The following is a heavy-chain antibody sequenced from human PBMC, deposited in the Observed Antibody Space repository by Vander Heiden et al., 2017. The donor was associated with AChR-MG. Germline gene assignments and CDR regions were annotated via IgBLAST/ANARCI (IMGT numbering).Heavy chain of an antibody. CDR3: ARDWGSRRTLMITGIGGWFDP. Sequence: EVQLVESGGGLVKPGGSLRLACAASGFNFSNYGLNWVRQAPGKGLEWVSSMSASSSSIHYADSVRGRFIMSRDTANDVLYLQMNSLRVEDTAVYFCARDWGSRRTLMITGIGGWFDPWGQGTLVTVSS. CDR2: MSASSSSI. V-gene: IGHV3-21*02. CDR1: GFNFSNYG. D-gene: IGHD3-16*01. J-gene: IGHJ5*02.